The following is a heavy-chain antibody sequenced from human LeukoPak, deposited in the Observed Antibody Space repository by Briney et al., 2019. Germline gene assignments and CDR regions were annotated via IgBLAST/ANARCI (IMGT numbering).Heavy chain of an antibody. Sequence: GGSLRLSCAASGFTFSSYWMHWGRRAPGKGLGWVSRINSDGSSTIYADSLKGRFTISRDNAKNAMYLQMNSLRAEDSAVYYCARRAYFDYWGQGTLVTVSS. V-gene: IGHV3-74*01. CDR3: ARRAYFDY. J-gene: IGHJ4*02. CDR2: INSDGSST. CDR1: GFTFSSYW.